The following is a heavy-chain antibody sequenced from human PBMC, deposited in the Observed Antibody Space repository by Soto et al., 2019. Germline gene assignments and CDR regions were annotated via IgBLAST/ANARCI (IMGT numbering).Heavy chain of an antibody. CDR3: AGKSIAAFRLCWFDP. CDR2: INVDNGNT. J-gene: IGHJ5*02. V-gene: IGHV1-3*01. D-gene: IGHD6-13*01. CDR1: GYNFSTYA. Sequence: QVQLVQSGAEVKKPGASVKVSCKTSGYNFSTYAMHWVRQAPGQWLEWMGWINVDNGNTRYSQKIQGRIAITRDTSAATAYMELSSLTSEDTAVYYCAGKSIAAFRLCWFDPWGQGTLVSVSS.